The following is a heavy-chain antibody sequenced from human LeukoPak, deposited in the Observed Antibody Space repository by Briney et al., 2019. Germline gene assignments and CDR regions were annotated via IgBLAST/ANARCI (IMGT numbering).Heavy chain of an antibody. CDR1: VFSLSTIAVG. V-gene: IGHV2-5*01. CDR2: IYWIDDK. J-gene: IGHJ4*02. Sequence: DSGPTLVKPTQTLTLTCSFSVFSLSTIAVGVGWIRQPPGNGPEWLTLIYWIDDKRYSQSLKSRVTITKDNTKIQVVITMSNTDPVDTATYYCAHTEGGGYCSSTSCPMYFDYWGQGTLVTVSS. CDR3: AHTEGGGYCSSTSCPMYFDY. D-gene: IGHD2-2*01.